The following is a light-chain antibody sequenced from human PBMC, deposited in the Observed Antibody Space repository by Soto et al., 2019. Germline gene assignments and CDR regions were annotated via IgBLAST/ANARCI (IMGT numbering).Light chain of an antibody. CDR3: QQYGSSSN. CDR2: GAS. V-gene: IGKV3-20*01. CDR1: QNVSSSY. J-gene: IGKJ5*01. Sequence: EIVMTQSPATLSVSPGERATLSCRASQNVSSSYLAWYQQKPGQAPRLLIYGASSRPTGIPDRFSGSGSGTDFTLTISRLEPEDFAVYYCQQYGSSSNFGQGTRLEIK.